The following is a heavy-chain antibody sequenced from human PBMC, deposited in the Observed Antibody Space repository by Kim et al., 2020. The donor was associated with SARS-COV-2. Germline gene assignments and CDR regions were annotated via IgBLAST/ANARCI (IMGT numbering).Heavy chain of an antibody. J-gene: IGHJ4*01. V-gene: IGHV7-4-1*02. Sequence: ASVKVSCKASGYTLTQYSMHWVRQAPGEGLEWMGCINPTTGNTIYAQGLTGSIVFSIDSSVHTAYLQINSLKIEDTAVYYCAILLPGDLPYCGLGALV. CDR2: INPTTGNT. CDR1: GYTLTQYS. D-gene: IGHD3-9*01. CDR3: AILLPGDLPY.